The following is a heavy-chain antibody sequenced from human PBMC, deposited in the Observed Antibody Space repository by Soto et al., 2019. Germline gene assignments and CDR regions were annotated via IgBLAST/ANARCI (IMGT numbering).Heavy chain of an antibody. CDR2: ISSSSRTI. CDR1: GFTFSSYS. D-gene: IGHD3-22*01. Sequence: EVQLVESGGGLVQPGGSLRLSCAASGFTFSSYSMNWVRQAPGKGLEWVSYISSSSRTIYYADSEKGRFTISRDNAKNSLYLQMTSLRAEDTAVYYCERDRFDYYDSSGYWRFDPWGQGTLVTVSS. V-gene: IGHV3-48*01. J-gene: IGHJ5*02. CDR3: ERDRFDYYDSSGYWRFDP.